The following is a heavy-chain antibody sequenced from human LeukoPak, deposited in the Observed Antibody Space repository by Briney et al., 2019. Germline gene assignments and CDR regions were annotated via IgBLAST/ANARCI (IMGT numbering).Heavy chain of an antibody. J-gene: IGHJ4*02. V-gene: IGHV3-23*01. Sequence: GGSLRLSCAASGFTFSSYAMSWVRQAPGKGLEWVSAISGSGGSTYYADSVKGRFTISRDNSKNTVHLQMNSLRAEDTAVYYCAKERWSGSYDGGYYWGQGTLVTVSS. CDR1: GFTFSSYA. CDR3: AKERWSGSYDGGYY. CDR2: ISGSGGST. D-gene: IGHD1-26*01.